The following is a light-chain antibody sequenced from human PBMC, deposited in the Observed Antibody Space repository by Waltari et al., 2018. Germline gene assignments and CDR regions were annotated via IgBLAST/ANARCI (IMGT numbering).Light chain of an antibody. Sequence: VMTQSPATLSVSPGESATLSCRASQSISINLAWYQQKPGRAPRLLIYNSSTRGTGVPARFSGRGSGTEFTLTISSLQSEDFAVYYCQQYDNWPPWTFGQGTKVVI. CDR1: QSISIN. CDR3: QQYDNWPPWT. J-gene: IGKJ1*01. CDR2: NSS. V-gene: IGKV3-15*01.